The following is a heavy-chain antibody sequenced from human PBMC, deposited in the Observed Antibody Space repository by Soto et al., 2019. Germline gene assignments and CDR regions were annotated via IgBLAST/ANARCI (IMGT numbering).Heavy chain of an antibody. V-gene: IGHV3-23*01. D-gene: IGHD1-26*01. CDR2: ISGTGVST. CDR1: GFNSTGYA. Sequence: GGSLRLSCVVSGFNSTGYAMSWVRQAPGKGLEWVSLISGTGVSTYCAFSVKGRFTISRDNSKNMLGLQMNSLRAEDAAIYYCAIAKLGATRADYWGQGTLVTVSS. J-gene: IGHJ4*02. CDR3: AIAKLGATRADY.